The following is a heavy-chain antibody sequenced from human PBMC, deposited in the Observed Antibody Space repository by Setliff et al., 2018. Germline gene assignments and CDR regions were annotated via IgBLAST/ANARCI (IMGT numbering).Heavy chain of an antibody. CDR3: AIRSYSSNWYFDY. D-gene: IGHD6-13*01. CDR2: IYPGDSDT. J-gene: IGHJ4*02. V-gene: IGHV5-51*01. CDR1: GYSFTTYW. Sequence: PGESLKISCKGSGYSFTTYWIAWVRQMPGKGLEWMGIIYPGDSDTRYSPSFRGQVTISADKSISTAYMQWSSLKASDTAMYYCAIRSYSSNWYFDYWGQGTLVTV.